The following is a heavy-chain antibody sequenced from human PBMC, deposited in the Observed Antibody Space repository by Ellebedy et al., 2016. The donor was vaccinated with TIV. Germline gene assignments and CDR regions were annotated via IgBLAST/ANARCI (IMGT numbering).Heavy chain of an antibody. CDR1: GFTFPSYR. CDR2: ISSNSNYI. V-gene: IGHV3-21*01. J-gene: IGHJ4*02. CDR3: ARGAMAAAGDDY. Sequence: PGGSLRLSFSTSGFTFPSYRMNWVRQAAGQGLGWVSSISSNSNYIYYADSVRGPFTISRDNAKKSLYLQMNSLRAEDTAVYYCARGAMAAAGDDYWGQGTLVTVSS. D-gene: IGHD6-13*01.